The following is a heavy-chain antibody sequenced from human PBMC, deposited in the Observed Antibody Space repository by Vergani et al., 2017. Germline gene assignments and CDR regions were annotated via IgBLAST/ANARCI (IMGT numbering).Heavy chain of an antibody. CDR2: SNHSGST. Sequence: QVQLQLWGAGLLKPSETLSLTCAVYGGSFSGYYWSWIRQPPGKGLEWIGESNHSGSTNYNPSLKSRVTISVDTSKNQFSLKLSSVTAADTAVYYCARGKARAWDYWGQGTLVTVSS. J-gene: IGHJ4*02. CDR3: ARGKARAWDY. V-gene: IGHV4-34*01. CDR1: GGSFSGYY.